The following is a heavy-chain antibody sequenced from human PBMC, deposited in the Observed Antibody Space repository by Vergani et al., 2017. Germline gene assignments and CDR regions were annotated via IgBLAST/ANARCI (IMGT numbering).Heavy chain of an antibody. CDR1: GFPFSSYS. Sequence: EVQLVESGGGLVKPGGSLRLSCAASGFPFSSYSMNWVRQAPGKGLEWVSSISSSSSYIYYADSVKGRFTISRDNAKNSLYLQMNSLRAEDTAVYYCARYESLCSSTSCPDYWGQGTLVTVSS. J-gene: IGHJ4*02. CDR3: ARYESLCSSTSCPDY. V-gene: IGHV3-21*01. D-gene: IGHD2-2*01. CDR2: ISSSSSYI.